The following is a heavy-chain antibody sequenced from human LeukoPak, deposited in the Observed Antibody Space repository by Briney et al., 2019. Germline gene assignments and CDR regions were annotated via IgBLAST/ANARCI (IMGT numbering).Heavy chain of an antibody. Sequence: ASVKVSCKASGGTLSSYAISWVRQAPGQGLEWMGGIIPIFGTANYAQKFQGRVTMTRDMSTSTVYMELSSLRSEDTAVYYCARGGLLRNGDYLDYWGQGTLVTVSS. D-gene: IGHD1-1*01. V-gene: IGHV1-69*05. CDR1: GGTLSSYA. CDR3: ARGGLLRNGDYLDY. J-gene: IGHJ4*02. CDR2: IIPIFGTA.